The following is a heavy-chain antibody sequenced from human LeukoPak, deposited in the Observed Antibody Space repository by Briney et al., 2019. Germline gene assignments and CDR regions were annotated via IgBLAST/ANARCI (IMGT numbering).Heavy chain of an antibody. CDR2: IYYSGST. V-gene: IGHV4-39*07. CDR1: GGSISSSSYY. Sequence: SETLSLTCTVSGGSISSSSYYWGWIRQPPGKGLEWIGSIYYSGSTYYNPSLKSRVTISVDTSKNQFSLKLSSVTAADTAVYYCANLLSTNSGSGSPLESWGQGTLVTVSS. CDR3: ANLLSTNSGSGSPLES. D-gene: IGHD3-10*01. J-gene: IGHJ4*02.